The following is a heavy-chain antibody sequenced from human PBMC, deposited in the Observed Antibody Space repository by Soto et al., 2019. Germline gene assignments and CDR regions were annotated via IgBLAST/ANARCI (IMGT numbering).Heavy chain of an antibody. D-gene: IGHD1-1*01. CDR1: GFTVSRNY. Sequence: EVQLEESGGGLVQPGGSLRLSCVVSGFTVSRNYMSWVSQAPGKGLEWVSVIYSGGIKYYADSVKGRFTISRHNSKHTLYLTMNSLRAEATAVYYCARGGTPKDDWGQGTLVTVSS. CDR3: ARGGTPKDD. CDR2: IYSGGIK. J-gene: IGHJ4*02. V-gene: IGHV3-53*04.